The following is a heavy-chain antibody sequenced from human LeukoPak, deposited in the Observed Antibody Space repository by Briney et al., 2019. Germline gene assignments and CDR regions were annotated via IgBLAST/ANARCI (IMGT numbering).Heavy chain of an antibody. D-gene: IGHD2-21*02. CDR3: ARADSDVGSLDY. CDR2: ISKTSVHI. J-gene: IGHJ4*02. CDR1: GFAFSSYS. Sequence: AALRLSCAASGFAFSSYSMYWVRQAPGKGLEWVSSISKTSVHIYYADSVRGRFTISRDNAKNSLYLQMNNLRAEDTALYYCARADSDVGSLDYWGQGTLVTVSS. V-gene: IGHV3-21*01.